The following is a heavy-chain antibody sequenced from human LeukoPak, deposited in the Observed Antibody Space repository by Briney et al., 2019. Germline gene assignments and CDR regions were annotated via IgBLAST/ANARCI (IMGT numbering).Heavy chain of an antibody. Sequence: GGSLRLSCAASGFTFTDHYMSWVRQAPGTGLEWVAVISRDGDNKHYADSVKGRFTISRDNSKNTLYLQMNSLRADDTAVYYCAGGSLGSGTSSDCCPLDYWGQGTLVTVSS. V-gene: IGHV3-30-3*01. D-gene: IGHD2-15*01. J-gene: IGHJ4*02. CDR3: AGGSLGSGTSSDCCPLDY. CDR2: ISRDGDNK. CDR1: GFTFTDHY.